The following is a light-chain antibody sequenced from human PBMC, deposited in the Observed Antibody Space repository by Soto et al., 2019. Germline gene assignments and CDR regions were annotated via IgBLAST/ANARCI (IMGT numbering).Light chain of an antibody. CDR2: DVS. V-gene: IGLV2-14*01. Sequence: QSVLTQPASVSGSPGHSITISCTGTSSDVGGYNYVSWYQQHPGKAPKFMIYDVSNRPSGVSNRFSGSKSGNTASLTTSGLQAEDEADYYCCSYTTSNTRQIVFGTGTKVTVL. CDR3: CSYTTSNTRQIV. CDR1: SSDVGGYNY. J-gene: IGLJ1*01.